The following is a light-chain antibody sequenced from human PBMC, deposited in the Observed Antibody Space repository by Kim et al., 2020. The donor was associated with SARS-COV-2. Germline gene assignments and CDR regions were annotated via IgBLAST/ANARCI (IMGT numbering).Light chain of an antibody. V-gene: IGLV1-47*01. CDR1: TSNLGTNY. CDR2: RNN. J-gene: IGLJ3*02. CDR3: AAWDDSLSGPNWV. Sequence: LTISCSGTTSNLGTNYVPCYQQVPGTAPKLLIYRNNQWPSGVPDRFSGSKSGTSASLAISGLRSEDEADYYCAAWDDSLSGPNWVFGGGTKVTVL.